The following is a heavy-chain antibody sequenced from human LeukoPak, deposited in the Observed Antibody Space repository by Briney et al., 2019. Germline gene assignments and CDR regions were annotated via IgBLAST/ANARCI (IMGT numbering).Heavy chain of an antibody. CDR2: IRSKAYGGTT. D-gene: IGHD2-15*01. CDR1: GFTFGDYA. V-gene: IGHV3-49*04. CDR3: TRVSLVAASVFFDY. Sequence: GGSLRLSCTFSGFTFGDYAMSWARQAPGKGLEWVSFIRSKAYGGTTEYAASVKGRFTISRDDSKSIAYLQMNSLKTEDTAVYYCTRVSLVAASVFFDYWGQGSLVTVSS. J-gene: IGHJ4*02.